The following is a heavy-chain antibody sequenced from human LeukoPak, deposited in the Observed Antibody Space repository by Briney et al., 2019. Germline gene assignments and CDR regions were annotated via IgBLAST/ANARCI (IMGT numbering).Heavy chain of an antibody. Sequence: PGGSLRISCAASGFIFSSYDMNWFRQAPGKGPEWVSSISSKSSYVFYADSVKGRFTISRDNPKNTLYLQMNSLRAEDTAVYYCAKDLAPTGYWGQGTLVTVSS. CDR2: ISSKSSYV. D-gene: IGHD2-8*02. V-gene: IGHV3-21*01. CDR1: GFIFSSYD. CDR3: AKDLAPTGY. J-gene: IGHJ4*02.